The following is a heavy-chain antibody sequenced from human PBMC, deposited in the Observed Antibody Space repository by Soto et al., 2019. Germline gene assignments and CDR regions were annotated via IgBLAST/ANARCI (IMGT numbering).Heavy chain of an antibody. D-gene: IGHD3-9*01. V-gene: IGHV3-21*01. Sequence: GGSLRLSCAASGFTFSNYNMNWVRQAPGKGLEWVSSISSSSSYIYYADSVKGRFTISRDNAKNSLYLQMNSLRDEDTAVYYCTSPRGDFDWSVDYFDDWGQGTLVTVP. CDR3: TSPRGDFDWSVDYFDD. J-gene: IGHJ4*02. CDR1: GFTFSNYN. CDR2: ISSSSSYI.